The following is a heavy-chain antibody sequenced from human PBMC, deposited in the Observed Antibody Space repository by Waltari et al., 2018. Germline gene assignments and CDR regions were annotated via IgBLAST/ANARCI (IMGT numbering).Heavy chain of an antibody. D-gene: IGHD1-7*01. CDR3: ARPHYTNLNYFDP. CDR2: ISYDGYNK. J-gene: IGHJ5*02. Sequence: QVQLVESGGGVVQPGTSLRLPCVASGFNFNSYTMHWVRQAPGKGLEWVGVISYDGYNKYYGDSGRGRFTMSRDNSKNTLYLEMNSLRIDDTAVYYCARPHYTNLNYFDPWGQGTLVTVSS. CDR1: GFNFNSYT. V-gene: IGHV3-30-3*01.